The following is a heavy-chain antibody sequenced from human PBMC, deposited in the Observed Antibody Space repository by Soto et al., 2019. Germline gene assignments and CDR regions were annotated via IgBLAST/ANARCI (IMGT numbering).Heavy chain of an antibody. Sequence: QVQLVESGGGVVQPGRSLRLSCAASGFTFSSYGMHWVRQAPGKGLEWVAVISYDGSNKYYADSVKGRFTISRDNSKNTLYLQMNSLRAEDTAVYYCAKGLVLDSKQRDVWGQGTTVTVSS. CDR2: ISYDGSNK. CDR3: AKGLVLDSKQRDV. J-gene: IGHJ6*02. V-gene: IGHV3-30*18. D-gene: IGHD6-6*01. CDR1: GFTFSSYG.